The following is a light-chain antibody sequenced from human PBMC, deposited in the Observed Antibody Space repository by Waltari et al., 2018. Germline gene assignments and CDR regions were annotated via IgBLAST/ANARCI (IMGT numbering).Light chain of an antibody. CDR3: QQYGGSPAYT. CDR2: GAS. Sequence: DIVLTQSPGTLSLSPGQRATLSCRASQSVSSSYLAWYQQKPGQAPRVLIYGASIRATGIPDRFSGSGSGTDFTLTISRLEPEDFALYFCQQYGGSPAYTFGQGTKLEI. V-gene: IGKV3-20*01. CDR1: QSVSSSY. J-gene: IGKJ2*01.